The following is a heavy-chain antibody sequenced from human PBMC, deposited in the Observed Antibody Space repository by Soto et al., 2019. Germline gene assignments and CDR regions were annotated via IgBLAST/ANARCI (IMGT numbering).Heavy chain of an antibody. CDR1: GFTFSSYA. V-gene: IGHV3-23*01. CDR3: AKLAYYYGSGSYYKQPHFDY. Sequence: GGSLRLSCAASGFTFSSYAMSWVRQAPGKGLEWVSAISGSGGSTYYADSVKGRFTISRDNSKNTLYLQMNSLRAEDTAVYYCAKLAYYYGSGSYYKQPHFDYWGQGTLVTVSS. CDR2: ISGSGGST. J-gene: IGHJ4*02. D-gene: IGHD3-10*01.